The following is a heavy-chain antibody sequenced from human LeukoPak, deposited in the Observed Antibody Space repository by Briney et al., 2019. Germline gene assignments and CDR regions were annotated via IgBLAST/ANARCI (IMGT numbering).Heavy chain of an antibody. J-gene: IGHJ3*02. CDR2: IYYSGST. V-gene: IGHV4-39*01. Sequence: PSETLSLTCTVSGGSISSSSYYWGWIRQPPGRGLEWIGSIYYSGSTYYNPSLKSRVTISVDTSKNQFSLKLSSVTAADTAVYYCARHPGDGSSGYSAFDIWGQGTMVTVSS. CDR3: ARHPGDGSSGYSAFDI. D-gene: IGHD3-22*01. CDR1: GGSISSSSYY.